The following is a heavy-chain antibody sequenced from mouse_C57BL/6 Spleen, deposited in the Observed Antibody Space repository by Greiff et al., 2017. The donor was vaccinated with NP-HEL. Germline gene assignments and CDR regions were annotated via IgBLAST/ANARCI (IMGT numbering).Heavy chain of an antibody. CDR1: GFNIKDYY. CDR2: IDPEDGET. CDR3: ARSGGDYYGSSSYYSMDY. D-gene: IGHD1-1*01. Sequence: EVQLQQSGAELVKPGASVKLSCTASGFNIKDYYMHWVKQRTEQGLERIGRIDPEDGETKYAPKFQGKATLTADTSSNTAYLQLSSLTSEDTAVYYCARSGGDYYGSSSYYSMDYWGQGTSVTVPS. V-gene: IGHV14-2*01. J-gene: IGHJ4*01.